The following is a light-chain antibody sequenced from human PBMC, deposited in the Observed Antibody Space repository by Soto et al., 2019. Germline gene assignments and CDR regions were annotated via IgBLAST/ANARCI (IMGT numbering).Light chain of an antibody. J-gene: IGKJ1*01. Sequence: DIVMTQSPLSLPVTPGEPASISCKSSQSLLHSNGYNYLDWFLQKPGQSPQLLIFLGSNRASGVTDRFSGSGSGTDFTLKISRVEAEDVGVYYCMQALQTSWTFGQGTKVEI. CDR2: LGS. CDR3: MQALQTSWT. CDR1: QSLLHSNGYNY. V-gene: IGKV2-28*01.